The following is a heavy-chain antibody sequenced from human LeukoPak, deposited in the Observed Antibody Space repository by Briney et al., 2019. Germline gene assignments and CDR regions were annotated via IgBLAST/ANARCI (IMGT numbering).Heavy chain of an antibody. CDR1: GFTFSSYS. V-gene: IGHV3-21*01. Sequence: KPGGSLRLSCAASGFTFSSYSMNWVRQAPGKGLEWVSSISSSSSYIYYADSVKGRFTISRDNSKNTLYLQMNSLRAEDTAVYYCAKDQKGRLRWVFDYWGQGTLVTVSS. CDR2: ISSSSSYI. CDR3: AKDQKGRLRWVFDY. D-gene: IGHD4-23*01. J-gene: IGHJ4*02.